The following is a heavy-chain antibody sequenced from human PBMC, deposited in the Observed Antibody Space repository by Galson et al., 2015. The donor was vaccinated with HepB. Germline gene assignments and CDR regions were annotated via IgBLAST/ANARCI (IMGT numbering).Heavy chain of an antibody. Sequence: SLRLSCAASGFTFSSYNMNWVRQAPGKGLEWVSSISSSSGYIHYADSVKGRFTISRDNAKNSLYLQMNSLRAEDTAVYYCARIYCSSTSCYLGSFDPWGQGTLVTVSS. J-gene: IGHJ5*02. CDR2: ISSSSGYI. D-gene: IGHD2-2*01. V-gene: IGHV3-21*01. CDR3: ARIYCSSTSCYLGSFDP. CDR1: GFTFSSYN.